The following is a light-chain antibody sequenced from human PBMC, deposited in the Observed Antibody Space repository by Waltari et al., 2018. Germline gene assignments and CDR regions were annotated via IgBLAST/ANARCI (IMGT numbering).Light chain of an antibody. CDR3: QQYYSVPLT. CDR1: QGITNS. Sequence: DIQMTQSPSSLSASLGDRVTITCRASQGITNSLAWYQQQPGTAPKLLLSAASTLESGVSFRFSGSGSGTDFTLTITSLQPEDFATYYCQQYYSVPLTFGGGTKVEIK. CDR2: AAS. V-gene: IGKV1-NL1*01. J-gene: IGKJ4*01.